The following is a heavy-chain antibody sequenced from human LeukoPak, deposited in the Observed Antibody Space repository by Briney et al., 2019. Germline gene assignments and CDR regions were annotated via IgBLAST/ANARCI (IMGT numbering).Heavy chain of an antibody. Sequence: PSETLSLTCTVSGGSISSGGYYWSWIRQPPGKGLEWIGYIYHSGSTYYNPSLKSRVTISVDRSKNQFSLKLSSVTAADTAIYYCARGSRSGSYGYYFDYWGRGTPVTVSS. V-gene: IGHV4-30-2*01. CDR1: GGSISSGGYY. CDR2: IYHSGST. D-gene: IGHD3-10*01. CDR3: ARGSRSGSYGYYFDY. J-gene: IGHJ4*02.